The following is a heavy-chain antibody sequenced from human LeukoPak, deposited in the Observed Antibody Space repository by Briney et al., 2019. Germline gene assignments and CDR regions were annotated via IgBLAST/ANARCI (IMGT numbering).Heavy chain of an antibody. CDR2: VYYDGTT. Sequence: SETLSLTCTVYGVPISSHYWSWRRQPPGKGLEWIGNVYYDGTTNYNPSLRSRITISIDTSRNQFSLRLSSVTTADSAMDYCARSGDSSAYFGSWGQGTLVAVSS. J-gene: IGHJ4*02. CDR1: GVPISSHY. D-gene: IGHD3-22*01. CDR3: ARSGDSSAYFGS. V-gene: IGHV4-59*11.